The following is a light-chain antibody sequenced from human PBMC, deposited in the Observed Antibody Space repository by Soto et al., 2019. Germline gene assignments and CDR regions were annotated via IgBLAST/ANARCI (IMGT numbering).Light chain of an antibody. V-gene: IGKV3-11*01. Sequence: EIVLTQSPYNVSLSXGERATLTCRASQSLSSYLAWYQQKPGQAPRLLIYDASNRATGIPARFSGSGSGTDFTLTISSLEPEDFAVYYCQQRSNWLTFGGGTKVDIK. J-gene: IGKJ4*01. CDR3: QQRSNWLT. CDR1: QSLSSY. CDR2: DAS.